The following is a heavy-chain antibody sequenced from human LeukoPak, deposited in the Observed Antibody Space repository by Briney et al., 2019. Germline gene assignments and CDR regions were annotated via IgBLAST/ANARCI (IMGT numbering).Heavy chain of an antibody. CDR2: IYNSGST. CDR3: ARDRADIVAMITWGYYFDY. J-gene: IGHJ4*02. V-gene: IGHV4-59*01. Sequence: SETLSLTCSVSGGSISSYYWSWIRQPPGKGLEWIGYIYNSGSTNYNPSLKSRVTISVDTSKNQFSLRLGSVTAADTAVYYCARDRADIVAMITWGYYFDYWGQGTLVTVSS. D-gene: IGHD5-12*01. CDR1: GGSISSYY.